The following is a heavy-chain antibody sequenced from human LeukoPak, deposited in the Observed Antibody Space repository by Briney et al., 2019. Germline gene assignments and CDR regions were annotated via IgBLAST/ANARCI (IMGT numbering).Heavy chain of an antibody. J-gene: IGHJ4*02. D-gene: IGHD3-22*01. CDR2: ISGYNGNT. CDR1: GYTFTSYG. V-gene: IGHV1-18*01. CDR3: ARVSPRSSGYYGY. Sequence: GASVKVSCKASGYTFTSYGISWVRQAPGQGLEWMGWISGYNGNTNYAQKLQGRVTMTRDTSTSTIYMELSSLRSEDTAVYYCARVSPRSSGYYGYWGQGTLVTVSS.